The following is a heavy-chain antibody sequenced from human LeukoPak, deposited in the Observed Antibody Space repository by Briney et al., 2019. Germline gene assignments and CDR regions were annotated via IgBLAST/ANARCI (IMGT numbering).Heavy chain of an antibody. CDR1: GYRFTNYW. Sequence: GESLKISCKGSGYRFTNYWIAWVRQMPGKGLEWMGIIYPGDSDATYSPSFQGQVTISADKSISTAYLQWSSLKASDTAMYYCARIRRYGSGSPNWFDPWGQGTLVTVSS. J-gene: IGHJ5*02. CDR3: ARIRRYGSGSPNWFDP. V-gene: IGHV5-51*01. D-gene: IGHD3-10*01. CDR2: IYPGDSDA.